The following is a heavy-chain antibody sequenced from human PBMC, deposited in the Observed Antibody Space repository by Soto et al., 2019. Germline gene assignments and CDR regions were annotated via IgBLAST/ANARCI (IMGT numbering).Heavy chain of an antibody. CDR2: IIPIFGTA. Sequence: QVQLVQSGAEVKKPGSSVKVSCKASGGTFSSYAISWVRQAPGHGLEWMGGIIPIFGTANYAQKFQGRVTITADESTSTAYMELSSLRSEDTAVYYCARDGGLSSAMVHYGMDVWGQGTTVTVSS. J-gene: IGHJ6*02. V-gene: IGHV1-69*01. D-gene: IGHD5-18*01. CDR3: ARDGGLSSAMVHYGMDV. CDR1: GGTFSSYA.